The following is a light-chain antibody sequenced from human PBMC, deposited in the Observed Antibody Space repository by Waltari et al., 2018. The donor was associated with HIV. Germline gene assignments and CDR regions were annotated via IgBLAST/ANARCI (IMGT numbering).Light chain of an antibody. CDR3: QSYDTTNHLI. Sequence: FMLTQPHSMSASPGTTVTISCTRRSCTIASNSVQWYQQRPGGAPTTVVFEDTQRPSGVPERFSGSIDSSSNSASLTISGLKTEDEADYYCQSYDTTNHLIFGGGTKVTVL. J-gene: IGLJ2*01. CDR1: SCTIASNS. V-gene: IGLV6-57*04. CDR2: EDT.